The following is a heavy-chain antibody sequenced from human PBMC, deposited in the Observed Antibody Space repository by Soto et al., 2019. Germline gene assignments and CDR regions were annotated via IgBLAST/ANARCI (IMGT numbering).Heavy chain of an antibody. CDR2: IYHSGST. V-gene: IGHV4-4*02. CDR1: GCSIINGNW. D-gene: IGHD5-18*01. Sequence: SXGCAGSGCSIINGNWGSWFRQPPGKGLEWIGNIYHSGSTNYNPSLKSRVTISIDKSNNQFSLKLSSVTAADTSVYYCSRVGQNYGYSDFDYWGQGTLVTGSS. CDR3: SRVGQNYGYSDFDY. J-gene: IGHJ4*02.